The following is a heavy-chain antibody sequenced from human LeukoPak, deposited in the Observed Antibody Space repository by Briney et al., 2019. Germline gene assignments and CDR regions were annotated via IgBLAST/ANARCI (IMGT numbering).Heavy chain of an antibody. CDR3: ARESSGSYDY. J-gene: IGHJ4*02. V-gene: IGHV3-43D*03. CDR2: ISWDGGST. D-gene: IGHD3-10*01. Sequence: GGSLRLSCAASGFTFDDYAMHWVRQAPGKGLEWVSLISWDGGSTYYADSVKGRFTISRDNSKNSLYLQMNSLRAEDTALYYCARESSGSYDYWGQGTLVTVSS. CDR1: GFTFDDYA.